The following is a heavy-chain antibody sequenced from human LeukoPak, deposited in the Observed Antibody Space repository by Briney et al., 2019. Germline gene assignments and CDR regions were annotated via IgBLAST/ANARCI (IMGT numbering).Heavy chain of an antibody. CDR3: ARGRGYSSSWSDAFDI. V-gene: IGHV4-4*07. CDR2: IYTSGST. Sequence: SETLSLTCTVSGGSISSYYWSWIRQPAGKGLEWIGRIYTSGSTDYNPSLKSRVSMSVDTSKNQFSLQLNSVTPEDTAVYYCARGRGYSSSWSDAFDIWGQGTMVTVSS. CDR1: GGSISSYY. D-gene: IGHD6-13*01. J-gene: IGHJ3*02.